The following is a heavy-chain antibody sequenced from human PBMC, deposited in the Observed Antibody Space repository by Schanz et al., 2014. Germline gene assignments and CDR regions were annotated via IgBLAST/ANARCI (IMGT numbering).Heavy chain of an antibody. CDR3: ARDFSGGGRSWFWV. D-gene: IGHD6-13*01. Sequence: EMQVVESGGGLVKPGRSLRLSCTASGFTFGDYAMSWFRQPPGKGLEWVGLIRSKAYGGTTEFAASMKDRCTISRDDSKSIAYLQMNSLKTEDTAMYYCARDFSGGGRSWFWVWGQGTLVTVSS. CDR1: GFTFGDYA. J-gene: IGHJ4*02. V-gene: IGHV3-49*05. CDR2: IRSKAYGGTT.